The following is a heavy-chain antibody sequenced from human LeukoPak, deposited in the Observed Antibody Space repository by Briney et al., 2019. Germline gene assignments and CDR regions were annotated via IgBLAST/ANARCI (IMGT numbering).Heavy chain of an antibody. CDR2: MYYSGST. Sequence: SQTLSLTCTVSGGSISSGDYYWSWIRQSPGKGLEWIGYMYYSGSTYYNPSLKSRVVISVDTSKNQFSLKLSSVTAADTAVYYCARPYYYDSRIDPRGQGILVTVSS. V-gene: IGHV4-30-4*01. CDR3: ARPYYYDSRIDP. D-gene: IGHD3-22*01. J-gene: IGHJ5*02. CDR1: GGSISSGDYY.